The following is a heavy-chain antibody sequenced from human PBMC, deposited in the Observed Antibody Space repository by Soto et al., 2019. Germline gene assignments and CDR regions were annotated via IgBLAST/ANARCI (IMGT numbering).Heavy chain of an antibody. Sequence: GGSLRLSCAASGFTVSSNYMSWVRQAPGKGLEWVSVIYSGGSTYYADSVKGRFTISRDNSKNTLYLQMNSLRAEDTAVYYCARDLGYCTNGVCYWYYYGMDVWGQGTTVTVSS. J-gene: IGHJ6*02. CDR3: ARDLGYCTNGVCYWYYYGMDV. CDR2: IYSGGST. V-gene: IGHV3-53*01. CDR1: GFTVSSNY. D-gene: IGHD2-8*01.